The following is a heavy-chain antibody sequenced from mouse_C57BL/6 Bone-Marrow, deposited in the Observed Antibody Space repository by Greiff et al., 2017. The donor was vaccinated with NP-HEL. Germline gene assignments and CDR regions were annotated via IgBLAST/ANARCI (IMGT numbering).Heavy chain of an antibody. D-gene: IGHD2-5*01. CDR3: VREGSIVTTRGYFDY. Sequence: EVKLVESGGGLVQPKGSLKLSCAASGFTFNTYAMHWVRQAPGKGLEWVARIRSKSSNYATYYADSVKDRFTISRDDSQSMLYLQMNNLKTEDTAMYYCVREGSIVTTRGYFDYWGQGTTLTVSS. J-gene: IGHJ2*01. CDR1: GFTFNTYA. CDR2: IRSKSSNYAT. V-gene: IGHV10-3*01.